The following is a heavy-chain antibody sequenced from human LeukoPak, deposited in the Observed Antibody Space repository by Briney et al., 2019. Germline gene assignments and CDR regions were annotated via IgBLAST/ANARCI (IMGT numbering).Heavy chain of an antibody. CDR2: INLSGGST. D-gene: IGHD3-10*01. CDR3: ARASGSYYRDYFDY. Sequence: SVKVSCKTSGYTFTNYGISWVRQAPGQGLEWMGKINLSGGSTTYAQKFQGRVTITADESTSTAYMELSSLRSEDTAVYYCARASGSYYRDYFDYWGQGTLVTVSS. CDR1: GYTFTNYG. J-gene: IGHJ4*02. V-gene: IGHV1-69*11.